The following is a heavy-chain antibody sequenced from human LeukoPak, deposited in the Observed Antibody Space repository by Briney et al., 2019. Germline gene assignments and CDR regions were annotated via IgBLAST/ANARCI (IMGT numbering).Heavy chain of an antibody. J-gene: IGHJ4*02. Sequence: PGGSLRLSCAASGFTFSSFGFHWVRQAPGKGLEWVGRTRNKANSYTTEYAASVKGRFTISRDDSKNSLYLQMNSLKTEDTAVYYCARSYSGYDFYFDYWGQGTLVTVSS. CDR2: TRNKANSYTT. CDR1: GFTFSSFG. D-gene: IGHD5-12*01. V-gene: IGHV3-72*01. CDR3: ARSYSGYDFYFDY.